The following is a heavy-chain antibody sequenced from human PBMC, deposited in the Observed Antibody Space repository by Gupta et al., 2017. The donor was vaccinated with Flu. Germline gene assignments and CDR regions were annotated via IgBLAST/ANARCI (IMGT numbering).Heavy chain of an antibody. Sequence: GRHWVGRTPGKGVEWLESIWFEGNRKDYGDHAKGRFTISRDNSKNTVYLQMNSLRAEDTAVYYGAKGGYTSGNYAKWHADLWGKGTLVTVSS. J-gene: IGHJ5*02. CDR2: IWFEGNRK. CDR1: G. D-gene: IGHD5-18*01. CDR3: AKGGYTSGNYAKWHADL. V-gene: IGHV3-33*03.